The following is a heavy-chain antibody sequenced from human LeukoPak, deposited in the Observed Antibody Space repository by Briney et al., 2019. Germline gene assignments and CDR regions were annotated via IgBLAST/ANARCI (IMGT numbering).Heavy chain of an antibody. V-gene: IGHV1-2*06. CDR2: INPNSGGT. CDR1: GYTFAGYY. J-gene: IGHJ4*02. D-gene: IGHD2-15*01. Sequence: ASVKVSCKASGYTFAGYYMHWVRQAPGQGREWMGRINPNSGGTNYAQKFQGRVTMTRDTSISTAYMELSRLRSDDTAVYYCARDGDCSGGSCYYDFDYWGQGTLVTVSS. CDR3: ARDGDCSGGSCYYDFDY.